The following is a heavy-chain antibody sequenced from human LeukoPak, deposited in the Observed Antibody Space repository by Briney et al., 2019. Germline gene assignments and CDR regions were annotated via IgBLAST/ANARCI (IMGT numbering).Heavy chain of an antibody. Sequence: SSETLSLTCTVSGGSISSSGYYWGWIRQPPGKGLEWIGSIYYSGSTYYNPSLKSRVTISVDTSKNQFSLKLSSVTAADTAVYYCARGDSSSPDYWGQGTLVTVSS. J-gene: IGHJ4*02. CDR1: GGSISSSGYY. CDR3: ARGDSSSPDY. V-gene: IGHV4-39*01. CDR2: IYYSGST. D-gene: IGHD6-6*01.